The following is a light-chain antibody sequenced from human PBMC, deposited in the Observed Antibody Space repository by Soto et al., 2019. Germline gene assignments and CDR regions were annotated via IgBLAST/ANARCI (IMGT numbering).Light chain of an antibody. J-gene: IGLJ1*01. Sequence: QSVLTQPPSASGTPGQRVTISCSGSSSNIGSNYVYWYQHLPGTAPKLLIYTNNLRPSGVPDRFSGSKSGTSASLAISGLRSEDEADYYCGAWDDTLSPYVSGNGTKVT. V-gene: IGLV1-47*02. CDR1: SSNIGSNY. CDR3: GAWDDTLSPYV. CDR2: TNN.